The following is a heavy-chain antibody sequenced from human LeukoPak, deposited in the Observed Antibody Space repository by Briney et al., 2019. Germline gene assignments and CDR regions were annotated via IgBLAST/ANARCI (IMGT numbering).Heavy chain of an antibody. D-gene: IGHD3-10*01. CDR3: ARANRRGYYGSGSVVGY. Sequence: SETLSLTCAVYGGSFSGYYWSWIRQPPGKGPEWIGEINHSGSTNYNPSLKSRVTISVDTSKNQFSLKLSSVTAADTAVYYCARANRRGYYGSGSVVGYWGQGTLVTVSS. J-gene: IGHJ4*02. CDR1: GGSFSGYY. V-gene: IGHV4-34*01. CDR2: INHSGST.